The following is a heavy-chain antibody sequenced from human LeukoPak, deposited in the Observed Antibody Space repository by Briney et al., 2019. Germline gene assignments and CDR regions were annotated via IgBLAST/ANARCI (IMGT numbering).Heavy chain of an antibody. CDR3: TRDGQFYDSGNFHSDLDS. CDR2: ISFDGSVT. V-gene: IGHV3-74*01. D-gene: IGHD3-10*01. J-gene: IGHJ1*01. Sequence: GGSLRLSCEASGFTFSSHWMHWVRHAPGKGLFCVSYISFDGSVTSYADSVKGRFTVSRDNSKNMLFLQMDSLRADDTAIYYCTRDGQFYDSGNFHSDLDSRGQGTLVTVS. CDR1: GFTFSSHW.